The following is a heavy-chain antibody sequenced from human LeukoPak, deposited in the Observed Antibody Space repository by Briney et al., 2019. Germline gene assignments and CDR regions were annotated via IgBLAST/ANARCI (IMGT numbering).Heavy chain of an antibody. V-gene: IGHV3-48*03. CDR1: GFTFSSYE. Sequence: PGGSLRLSCAASGFTFSSYEMNWVRQAPGKGLEWVSYISSSGDAIYYADSVEGRFTISRDDAKNSLYLQMNSLRAEDTAVYYCAADGTLTTATTLAYWGQGTLVTVSS. CDR3: AADGTLTTATTLAY. D-gene: IGHD4-17*01. J-gene: IGHJ4*02. CDR2: ISSSGDAI.